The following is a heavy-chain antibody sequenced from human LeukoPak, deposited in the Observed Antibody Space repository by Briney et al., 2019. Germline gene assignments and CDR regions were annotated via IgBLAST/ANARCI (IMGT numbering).Heavy chain of an antibody. J-gene: IGHJ5*02. CDR2: ISGSGGST. Sequence: GGSLRLSCAASGFTFSSYGMSWVRQAPGKGLEWVSAISGSGGSTYYADSVKGRFTISRDNSKNTLYLQMNSLRAEDTAVYYCAKDSTWNDVSPDWFDPWGQGTLVTVSS. D-gene: IGHD1-1*01. CDR1: GFTFSSYG. V-gene: IGHV3-23*01. CDR3: AKDSTWNDVSPDWFDP.